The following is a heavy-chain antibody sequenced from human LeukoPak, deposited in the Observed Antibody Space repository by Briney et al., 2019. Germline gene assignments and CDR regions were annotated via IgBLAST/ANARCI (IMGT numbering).Heavy chain of an antibody. CDR1: GFTFSSYS. CDR3: AREDIAEGYYFDY. Sequence: GGSLRLSCAASGFTFSSYSMNWVRQAPGKGLEWVSYISSSSSYIYYAGSVKGRFTISRDNAKNSLYLQMNSLRAEDTDVYYCAREDIAEGYYFDYWGQGTLVTVSS. J-gene: IGHJ4*02. CDR2: ISSSSSYI. V-gene: IGHV3-21*05. D-gene: IGHD6-13*01.